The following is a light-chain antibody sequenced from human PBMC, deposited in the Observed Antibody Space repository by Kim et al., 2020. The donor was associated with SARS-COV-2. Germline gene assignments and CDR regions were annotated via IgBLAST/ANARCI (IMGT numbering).Light chain of an antibody. Sequence: DNQMTQSPSTLSASVGDRVTLTCRASQNISNWLAWYQQKPGKAPKLLIYKSSSLEGGVPSRFSGSGSGTEFTLTISSLQPDDCAAYYCQQYNSFSPWTFGQGTKVDIK. CDR3: QQYNSFSPWT. V-gene: IGKV1-5*03. J-gene: IGKJ1*01. CDR2: KSS. CDR1: QNISNW.